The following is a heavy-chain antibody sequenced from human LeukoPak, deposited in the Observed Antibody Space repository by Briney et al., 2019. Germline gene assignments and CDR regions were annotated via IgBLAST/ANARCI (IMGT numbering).Heavy chain of an antibody. D-gene: IGHD2-15*01. CDR3: ASYCSGGSCYRRNWLDP. CDR1: GGSISNSY. CDR2: IYYSGST. Sequence: SETLSLTCTVSGGSISNSYWSWIRQPAGKGLEWIGSIYYSGSTYYNPSLKSRVTISVDTSKNQFSLKLSSVTAADTAVYYCASYCSGGSCYRRNWLDPWGQGTLVTVSS. J-gene: IGHJ5*02. V-gene: IGHV4-59*05.